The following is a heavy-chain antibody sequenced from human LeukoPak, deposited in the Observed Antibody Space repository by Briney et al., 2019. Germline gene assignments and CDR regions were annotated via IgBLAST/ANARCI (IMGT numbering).Heavy chain of an antibody. CDR2: IYYSGST. D-gene: IGHD6-13*01. Sequence: SETLSLTCTVSGGSTSSYYWSWNRQPPGKGLEWIGYIYYSGSTNYNPSLKSRVTISVDTSKNQFSLKLSSVTAADTAVYYCASYSSRWYPVQGYFDYWGQGTLVTVSS. CDR3: ASYSSRWYPVQGYFDY. V-gene: IGHV4-59*01. CDR1: GGSTSSYY. J-gene: IGHJ4*02.